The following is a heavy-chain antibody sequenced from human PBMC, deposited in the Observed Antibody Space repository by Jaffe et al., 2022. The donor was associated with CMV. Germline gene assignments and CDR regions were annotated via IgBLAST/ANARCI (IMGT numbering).Heavy chain of an antibody. Sequence: EVQLVESGGGLVQPGGSLRLSCAASGFTFSSFSMNWVRQAPGKGLHWVSYITSDSVITHYADSVTGRFTISRDNAKNALYLQMNSLRDDDTGIYYCASRSAPFRHWGQGTLVTVSS. CDR1: GFTFSSFS. CDR3: ASRSAPFRH. CDR2: ITSDSVIT. J-gene: IGHJ1*01. V-gene: IGHV3-48*02.